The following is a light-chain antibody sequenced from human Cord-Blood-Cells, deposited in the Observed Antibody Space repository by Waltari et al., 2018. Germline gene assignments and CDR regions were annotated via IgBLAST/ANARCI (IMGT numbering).Light chain of an antibody. Sequence: QSALTQPPSASASPGQSVTISCTGTSSDAGGYNYVSWYQQHPGKAPKLMIYEVSKRPSGVPDRFSGSKSGNTASLTVSGLQAEDEADYYCSSYAGSNNLVFGGGTKLTVL. J-gene: IGLJ2*01. CDR1: SSDAGGYNY. V-gene: IGLV2-8*01. CDR2: EVS. CDR3: SSYAGSNNLV.